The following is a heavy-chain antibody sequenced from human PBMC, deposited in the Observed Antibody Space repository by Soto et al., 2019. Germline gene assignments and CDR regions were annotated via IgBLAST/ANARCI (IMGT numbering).Heavy chain of an antibody. CDR1: GFIFSSYW. J-gene: IGHJ4*02. CDR2: IKQDGSEK. D-gene: IGHD6-19*01. Sequence: EVQLVESGGGLVQPGGSLRLSCAASGFIFSSYWMSWVRQAPGKGLEWVANIKQDGSEKYYVDSVKGRFTISRDNAKNSLYLQMNSLRAEDTAVYYCARAYSSGWYSDYWGQGTLVTVSS. CDR3: ARAYSSGWYSDY. V-gene: IGHV3-7*01.